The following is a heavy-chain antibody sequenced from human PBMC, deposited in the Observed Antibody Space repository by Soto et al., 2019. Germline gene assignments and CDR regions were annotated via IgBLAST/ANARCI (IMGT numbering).Heavy chain of an antibody. CDR3: ARGSGQHLVFHYFDY. CDR2: INHSGST. Sequence: SETLSLTCAVYGGSFSGYYWSWIRQPPGKGLEWIGEINHSGSTNYNPSLKSRVTISVDTSKNQFSLKLSSVTAADTAVYYCARGSGQHLVFHYFDYWGQGTLVTVSS. CDR1: GGSFSGYY. J-gene: IGHJ4*02. V-gene: IGHV4-34*01. D-gene: IGHD6-13*01.